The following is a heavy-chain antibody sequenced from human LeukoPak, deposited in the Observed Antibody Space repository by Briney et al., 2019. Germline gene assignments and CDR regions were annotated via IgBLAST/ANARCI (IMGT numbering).Heavy chain of an antibody. Sequence: PSETLSLTCAVSGGSFSGYYWSWSRQPPGKELEWIGEINHSGSTNYNPSLKSRVTISVDTSKNQFSLKLSSVTAADTAVYYCARGRAYCSGGSCYSGWFDPWGQGTLVTVSS. J-gene: IGHJ5*02. CDR2: INHSGST. V-gene: IGHV4-34*01. CDR1: GGSFSGYY. D-gene: IGHD2-15*01. CDR3: ARGRAYCSGGSCYSGWFDP.